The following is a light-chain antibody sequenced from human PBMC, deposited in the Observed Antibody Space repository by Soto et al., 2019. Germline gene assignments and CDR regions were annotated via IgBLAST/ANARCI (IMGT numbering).Light chain of an antibody. CDR1: SSDVGGYNY. J-gene: IGLJ2*01. CDR2: EVS. V-gene: IGLV2-14*01. Sequence: QSVLTQPASVSGSPGQSITISCTGTSSDVGGYNYVSWYQLHPGKAPKVMIYEVSNRPSGVSNRFSGSKSGNTASLTISGLQAEDEADYYCSSYTGSSTLVIFGGGTKVTVL. CDR3: SSYTGSSTLVI.